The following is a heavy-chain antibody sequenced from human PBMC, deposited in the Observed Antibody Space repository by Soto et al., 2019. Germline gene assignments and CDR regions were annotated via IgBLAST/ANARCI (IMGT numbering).Heavy chain of an antibody. Sequence: ASVKVSCKASGYTFTSYAMHWVRQAPGQRLEWMGWINAGNGNTKYSQKFQGRVTITRDTSASTAYMELSSLRSEDTAVYYCARDNYVLRFLELSSYNYFYYGMDAWGNGTTVTLSS. J-gene: IGHJ6*04. V-gene: IGHV1-3*01. D-gene: IGHD3-3*01. CDR2: INAGNGNT. CDR3: ARDNYVLRFLELSSYNYFYYGMDA. CDR1: GYTFTSYA.